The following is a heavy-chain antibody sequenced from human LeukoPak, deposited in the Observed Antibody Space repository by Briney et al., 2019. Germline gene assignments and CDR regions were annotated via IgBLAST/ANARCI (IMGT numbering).Heavy chain of an antibody. CDR2: ISSSSSTI. CDR3: AREMEGIAVAGPWYNWFDP. D-gene: IGHD6-19*01. Sequence: GGSLRLSCAASGFTFSSYSMNWVRQAPGKGLEWVSYISSSSSTIYYADSVKGRLTISRDNAKNSLYLQMDSLRAEDTAVYYCAREMEGIAVAGPWYNWFDPWGQGTLVTVSS. CDR1: GFTFSSYS. J-gene: IGHJ5*02. V-gene: IGHV3-48*01.